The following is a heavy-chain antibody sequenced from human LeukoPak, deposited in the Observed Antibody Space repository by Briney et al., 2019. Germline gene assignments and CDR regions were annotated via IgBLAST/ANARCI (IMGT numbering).Heavy chain of an antibody. CDR3: AKRGVVIRVVLVGFHKEAYYFDS. CDR1: GFTFSDYY. J-gene: IGHJ4*02. V-gene: IGHV3-11*01. CDR2: ISSIGSTI. D-gene: IGHD3-10*01. Sequence: PGGSLRLSCAAAGFTFSDYYMSWIRQAPGEGLEWVSYISSIGSTIYYADSGKGRFTISRDNAKNSLYLQMNSLRAEETAVYFCAKRGVVIRVVLVGFHKEAYYFDSWGQGALVTVSS.